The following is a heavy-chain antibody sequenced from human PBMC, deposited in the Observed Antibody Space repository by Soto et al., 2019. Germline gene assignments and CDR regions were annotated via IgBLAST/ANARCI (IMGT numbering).Heavy chain of an antibody. J-gene: IGHJ3*02. D-gene: IGHD3-3*01. CDR2: IYYSGST. CDR3: ANTPTYYDFWSGYPDAFDI. V-gene: IGHV4-30-4*01. Sequence: SETLSLTCTVSGGSISSGDYYWSWIRQPPGKGLEWIGYIYYSGSTYYNPSLKSRVTISVDTSKNQFSLKLSSVTAADTAVYYCANTPTYYDFWSGYPDAFDIWGQGTMVTVSS. CDR1: GGSISSGDYY.